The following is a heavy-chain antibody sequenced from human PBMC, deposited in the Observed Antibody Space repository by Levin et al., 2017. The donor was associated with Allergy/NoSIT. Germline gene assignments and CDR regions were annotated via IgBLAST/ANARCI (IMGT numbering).Heavy chain of an antibody. CDR3: AGGGFVVPSHLPAAKKPYYYYYGMDV. J-gene: IGHJ6*02. V-gene: IGHV1-3*01. CDR2: INAGNGNT. D-gene: IGHD2-2*01. CDR1: GYTFTSYA. Sequence: GASVKVSCKASGYTFTSYAMHWVRQAPGQRLEWMGWINAGNGNTKYSQKFQGRVTITRDTSASTAYMELSSLRSEDTAVYYCAGGGFVVPSHLPAAKKPYYYYYGMDVWGQGTTVTVSS.